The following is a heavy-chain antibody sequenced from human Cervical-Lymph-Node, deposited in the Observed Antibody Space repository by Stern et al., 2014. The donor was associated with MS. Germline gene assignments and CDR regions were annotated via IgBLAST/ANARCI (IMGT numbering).Heavy chain of an antibody. D-gene: IGHD1-26*01. CDR1: GLSLSNPRMG. J-gene: IGHJ5*02. CDR3: ARSYSGTYLDWFDP. CDR2: IFSTDEK. V-gene: IGHV2-26*01. Sequence: QVTLRESGPVLVKPTETLTLTCSVSGLSLSNPRMGVSWIRQPPGKALEWLAHIFSTDEKSYSTSLESRLTISWGTSKSQVVLTMTNMDPVDTATYYCARSYSGTYLDWFDPWGQGTLVTVSS.